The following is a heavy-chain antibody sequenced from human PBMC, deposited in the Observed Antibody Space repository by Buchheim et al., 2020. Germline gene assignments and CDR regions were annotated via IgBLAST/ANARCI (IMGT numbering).Heavy chain of an antibody. CDR1: GGSVNSGTHY. V-gene: IGHV4-61*01. J-gene: IGHJ4*02. CDR2: ISNSGTT. D-gene: IGHD7-27*01. CDR3: VRDRGSSWGSPWGYFDY. Sequence: QVQLQESGPGLVKPSETLSLTCSVSGGSVNSGTHYWTWIRQTPGKGLEWIGYISNSGTTKYNPSLKSRATISSDTSRNQFSLKVTSLTAADMAVYYCVRDRGSSWGSPWGYFDYWGQG.